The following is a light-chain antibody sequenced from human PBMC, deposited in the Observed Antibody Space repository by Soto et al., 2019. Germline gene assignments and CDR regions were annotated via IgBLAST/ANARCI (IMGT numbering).Light chain of an antibody. V-gene: IGKV3-20*01. CDR2: GAS. Sequence: EIVLTQSPGTLSLSPGERATLSCRASQSVSSSYLAWYQQKPGQAPRLLIYGASSRATGIPDRFSGSGSGTDFTLTISRLEPEDFAVYYCQPYNNWPLTFGGGTKVDIK. J-gene: IGKJ4*01. CDR1: QSVSSSY. CDR3: QPYNNWPLT.